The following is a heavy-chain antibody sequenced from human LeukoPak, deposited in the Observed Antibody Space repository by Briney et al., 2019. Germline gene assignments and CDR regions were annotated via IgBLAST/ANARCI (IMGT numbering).Heavy chain of an antibody. J-gene: IGHJ4*02. CDR2: INPNSGGT. Sequence: ASVKVSCKAPGYTFTGYYMHWVRQAPGQGLEWMGWINPNSGGTNYAQKFQGRVTMTRDTSISTAYMELSRLRSDDTAVYYCARDQEITIFGVGTFDYWGQGTLVTVSS. CDR3: ARDQEITIFGVGTFDY. CDR1: GYTFTGYY. D-gene: IGHD3-3*01. V-gene: IGHV1-2*02.